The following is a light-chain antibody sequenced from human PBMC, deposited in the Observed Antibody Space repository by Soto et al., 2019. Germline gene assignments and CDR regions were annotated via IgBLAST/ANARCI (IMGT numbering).Light chain of an antibody. J-gene: IGKJ4*01. CDR1: QIVSSSY. Sequence: EIVLTQSPGTLSLSPGERATLSCRASQIVSSSYLAWYQQKPGQAPRLLIYGASSRATGIPDKFSRSGSGIDFTLTISRLEPEDFAVYYCQQYDISPLTFGGGTKVEIK. CDR3: QQYDISPLT. V-gene: IGKV3-20*01. CDR2: GAS.